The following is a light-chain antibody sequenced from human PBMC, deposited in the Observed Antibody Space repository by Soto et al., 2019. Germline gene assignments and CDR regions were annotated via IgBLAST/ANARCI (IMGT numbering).Light chain of an antibody. CDR2: KAS. V-gene: IGKV1-5*03. CDR1: QSISSW. Sequence: DIPMTQSPSTLSASVGDRVTITCRASQSISSWLAWYQQKPGKAPKLLIYKASTLETGVPSRFSGSGSGTEFTLTISSLQSEDFAVYYCQQYNNWITFGQGTRLEIK. J-gene: IGKJ5*01. CDR3: QQYNNWIT.